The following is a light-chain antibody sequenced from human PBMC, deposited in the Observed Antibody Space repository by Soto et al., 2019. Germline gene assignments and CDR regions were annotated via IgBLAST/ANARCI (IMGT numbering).Light chain of an antibody. V-gene: IGKV1-5*03. CDR2: RAS. CDR1: QSISTW. J-gene: IGKJ2*01. CDR3: QHYNTYLYT. Sequence: DIQMTQSPSSLSASIGDRVTITCRASQSISTWLAWYQQKPGKAPKLLIYRASNLETGVPSRFRGSGSGTEFTLTISSLQPGDSATYYCQHYNTYLYTFGQGTKLEIK.